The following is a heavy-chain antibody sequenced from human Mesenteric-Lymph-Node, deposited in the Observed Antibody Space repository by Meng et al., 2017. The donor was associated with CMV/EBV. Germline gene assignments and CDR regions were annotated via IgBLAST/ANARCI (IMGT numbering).Heavy chain of an antibody. CDR1: YA. Sequence: YAISWVRQAPGQGLEWMGGIIPIFGTANYAQKFQGRVTITADKSTSTAYMELSSLRSEDTAVYYCARGNYDILTGYYNVFYYGMDVWGQGTTVTVSS. J-gene: IGHJ6*02. V-gene: IGHV1-69*06. CDR2: IIPIFGTA. CDR3: ARGNYDILTGYYNVFYYGMDV. D-gene: IGHD3-9*01.